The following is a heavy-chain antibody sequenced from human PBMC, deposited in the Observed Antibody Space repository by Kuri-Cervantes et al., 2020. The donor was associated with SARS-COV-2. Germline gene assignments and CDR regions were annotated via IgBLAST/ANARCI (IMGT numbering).Heavy chain of an antibody. CDR2: IKQDGSEK. J-gene: IGHJ4*02. V-gene: IGHV3-7*01. CDR1: GFTFSSYW. Sequence: GGSLRLSCAASGFTFSSYWMSWVRQAPGKGLEWVANIKQDGSEKYYVDSVKGRFTISRDNAKNSPYLQMNSLRAEDTAVYYCARARMAGPFDYWGQGTLVTVSS. CDR3: ARARMAGPFDY. D-gene: IGHD5-24*01.